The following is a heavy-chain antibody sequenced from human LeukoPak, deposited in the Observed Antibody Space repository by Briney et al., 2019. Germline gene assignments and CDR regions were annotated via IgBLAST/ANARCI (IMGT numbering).Heavy chain of an antibody. V-gene: IGHV1-24*01. Sequence: GASVKVSCKVSGYTLTELSMHWVRQAPGKGLEWMGGFDPEDGETIYAQKFQGRVTMTEDTSTDTACMELSSLRSEDTAVYYCATVRDYYYGMDVWGQGTTVTVSS. CDR3: ATVRDYYYGMDV. J-gene: IGHJ6*02. CDR1: GYTLTELS. CDR2: FDPEDGET.